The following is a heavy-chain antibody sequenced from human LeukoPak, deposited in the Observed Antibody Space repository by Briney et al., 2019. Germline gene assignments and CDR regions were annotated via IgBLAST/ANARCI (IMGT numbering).Heavy chain of an antibody. CDR1: GFTFDDYA. J-gene: IGHJ4*02. CDR3: ATSKWTTVTPSDY. Sequence: GGSLRLSCEASGFTFDDYAMHWVRQAPGKGLEWVSLISGDGGSTYYADSVKGRFTISRDNSKNSLYLQMNSLRTEDTALYYCATSKWTTVTPSDYWGQGTLVTVSS. V-gene: IGHV3-43*02. D-gene: IGHD4-17*01. CDR2: ISGDGGST.